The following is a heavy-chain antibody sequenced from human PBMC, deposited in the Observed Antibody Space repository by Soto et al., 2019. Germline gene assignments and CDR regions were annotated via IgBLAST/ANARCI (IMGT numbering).Heavy chain of an antibody. CDR1: GFTFSSYA. V-gene: IGHV3-23*01. CDR3: AKATVNSDGWGF. D-gene: IGHD4-4*01. CDR2: ISSDGGGT. J-gene: IGHJ4*02. Sequence: GGSLRLSCAASGFTFSSYAMIWVRQAPGKGLEWVSAISSDGGGTYYADSVKGRFTISRDNSKNTLYLQMTSLRAEDTAVYYCAKATVNSDGWGFWGQGTLVTVSS.